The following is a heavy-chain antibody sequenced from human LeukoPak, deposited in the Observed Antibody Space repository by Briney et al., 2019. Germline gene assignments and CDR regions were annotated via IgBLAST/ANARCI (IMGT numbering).Heavy chain of an antibody. CDR2: INPNSGGT. V-gene: IGHV1-2*02. D-gene: IGHD3-10*01. Sequence: ASVKVSCKASGYTFAGYYMHWVRQAPGQGLEWMGWINPNSGGTNYAQKFQGRVTMTRDTSISTAYMELSSLRSEDTAVYYCARESRSGEIDYWGQGILVTVSS. CDR3: ARESRSGEIDY. J-gene: IGHJ4*02. CDR1: GYTFAGYY.